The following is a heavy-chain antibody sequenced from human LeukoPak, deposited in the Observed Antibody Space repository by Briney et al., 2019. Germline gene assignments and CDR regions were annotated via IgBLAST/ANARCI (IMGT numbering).Heavy chain of an antibody. Sequence: SGPALVKPTQTLTLTCTFSGFSLGTTKMRVSWIRQPPGKALEWLARIDWDDDKFYSTSLETRLTISKDTSKNQVVLTMTNMDPVDTATYYCARSIAVAGYYFDYWGQGTLVTVSS. J-gene: IGHJ4*02. CDR2: IDWDDDK. V-gene: IGHV2-70*04. CDR3: ARSIAVAGYYFDY. CDR1: GFSLGTTKMR. D-gene: IGHD6-19*01.